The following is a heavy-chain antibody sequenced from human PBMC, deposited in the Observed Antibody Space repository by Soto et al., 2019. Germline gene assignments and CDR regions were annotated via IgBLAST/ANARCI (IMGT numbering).Heavy chain of an antibody. D-gene: IGHD3-3*01. J-gene: IGHJ6*02. V-gene: IGHV3-23*01. CDR3: AKDLAIFGVVTPCMDV. CDR1: GFTFSSYA. Sequence: QAGGSLRLSCAASGFTFSSYAMSWVRQAPGKGLEWVSAISGSGGSTYYADSVKGRFTISRDNSKNTLYLQMNSLRAEDTAVYYCAKDLAIFGVVTPCMDVWGQGTTVTVSS. CDR2: ISGSGGST.